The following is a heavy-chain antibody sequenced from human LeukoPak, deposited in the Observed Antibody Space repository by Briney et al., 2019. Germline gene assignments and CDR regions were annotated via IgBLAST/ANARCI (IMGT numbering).Heavy chain of an antibody. D-gene: IGHD3-3*01. CDR3: ASKSYYDFWSTIDY. V-gene: IGHV1-24*01. CDR1: GYTLTDLS. CDR2: FDPDSGET. Sequence: GASVKVSCKVSGYTLTDLSMHWVRQAPGKGLEWMGGFDPDSGETIYAQKFQGRVTMTEDTSTDTAYMGLSSLRSEDTAVYYCASKSYYDFWSTIDYWGQGTLVTVSS. J-gene: IGHJ4*02.